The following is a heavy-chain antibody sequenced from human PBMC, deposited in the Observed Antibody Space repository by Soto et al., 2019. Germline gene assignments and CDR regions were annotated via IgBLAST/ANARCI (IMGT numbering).Heavy chain of an antibody. J-gene: IGHJ4*02. V-gene: IGHV1-18*01. CDR3: ARDGGGYSYGHDFDY. Sequence: ASVNVSCKASGYTFTSYCISWVRQAPGQGLEWMGWISAYNGNTNYAQKLQGRVTMTTDTSTSTAYMELRSLRSDDTAVYYCARDGGGYSYGHDFDYWGQGTLVTVSS. CDR2: ISAYNGNT. D-gene: IGHD5-18*01. CDR1: GYTFTSYC.